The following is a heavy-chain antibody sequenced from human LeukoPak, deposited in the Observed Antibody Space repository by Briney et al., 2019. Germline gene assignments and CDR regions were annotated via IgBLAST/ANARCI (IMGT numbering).Heavy chain of an antibody. CDR3: ARDPGQRGCSSTSCYIYYFDY. V-gene: IGHV4-30-2*01. CDR1: GGSISSGGYY. D-gene: IGHD2-2*02. Sequence: PSETLSLTCTVSGGSISSGGYYWSWIRQPPGKGLEWIGYIYHSGSTYYNPSLKSRVTISVDRSKNQFSLKLSSVTAADTAVYYCARDPGQRGCSSTSCYIYYFDYWGQGTLVTVSS. CDR2: IYHSGST. J-gene: IGHJ4*02.